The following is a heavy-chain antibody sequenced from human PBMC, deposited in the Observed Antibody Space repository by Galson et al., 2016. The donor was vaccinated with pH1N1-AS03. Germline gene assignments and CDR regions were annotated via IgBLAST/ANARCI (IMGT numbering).Heavy chain of an antibody. V-gene: IGHV3-23*01. J-gene: IGHJ4*02. CDR3: AKDEGDGYCSGGSCYKYFDY. CDR2: LSGGGVST. Sequence: SLRLSCAASGFTFSSYAMSWVRQSPGKGLEWVSALSGGGVSTYYADSVKGRFTISRDNSKNTLYLQMNRLRAEDTAIYCCAKDEGDGYCSGGSCYKYFDYWGQGTLVTVSS. D-gene: IGHD2-15*01. CDR1: GFTFSSYA.